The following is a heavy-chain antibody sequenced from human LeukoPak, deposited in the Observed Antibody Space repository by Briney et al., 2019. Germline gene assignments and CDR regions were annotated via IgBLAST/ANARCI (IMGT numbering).Heavy chain of an antibody. CDR2: TSSDGRNK. D-gene: IGHD6-13*01. V-gene: IGHV3-30*04. Sequence: GGSLRLSCAASGFTFSSYAMHWVRQAPGKGLEWVAVTSSDGRNKLYADSVKGRFTISRDNSKNTLYLQMNTLRGGDTAVYYCARPGIHDNNTWYDAFDIWGQGTKVTVSS. CDR1: GFTFSSYA. J-gene: IGHJ3*02. CDR3: ARPGIHDNNTWYDAFDI.